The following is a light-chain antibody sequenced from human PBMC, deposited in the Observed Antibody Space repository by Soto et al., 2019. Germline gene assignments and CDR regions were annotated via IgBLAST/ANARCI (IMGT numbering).Light chain of an antibody. CDR2: RAS. V-gene: IGKV3-15*01. CDR1: QSVTGD. J-gene: IGKJ1*01. CDR3: QQYEKWPWT. Sequence: ENVLTQSPGTLSVSPGESATLSCWASQSVTGDLAWYQQPPGQAPRLFIYRASTRATGIPARVSGSGSGTEFTLTISSLQSEDFAVYYCQQYEKWPWTFGQGTKVDIK.